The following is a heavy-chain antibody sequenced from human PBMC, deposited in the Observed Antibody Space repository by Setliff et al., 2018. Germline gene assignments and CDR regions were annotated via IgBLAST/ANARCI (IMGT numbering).Heavy chain of an antibody. J-gene: IGHJ5*02. CDR1: GFTFSSYA. Sequence: PGGSLRLSCAASGFTFSSYAMSWVRQAPGKGLEWVSAISGSGGSTYYADSVKGRFTISRDNSKNTLYLQMNSLRAEDTAVYYCAKGGEYYDFWSGYYTGSYWFDPWGQGTLVTVSS. CDR2: ISGSGGST. CDR3: AKGGEYYDFWSGYYTGSYWFDP. D-gene: IGHD3-3*01. V-gene: IGHV3-23*01.